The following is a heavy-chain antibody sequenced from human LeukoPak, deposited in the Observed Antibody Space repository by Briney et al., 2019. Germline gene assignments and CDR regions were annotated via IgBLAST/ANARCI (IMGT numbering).Heavy chain of an antibody. D-gene: IGHD5-24*01. Sequence: GSLRLSCAASGFTFSSSAMSWVRPAPGKGLEWVSNISGSGSGGSTYYADSVKGRFTISRDNSKNTLYLQMNTLRAEDTAVYYCAKSGYNRFYYWGEGTLVTVSS. J-gene: IGHJ4*02. CDR3: AKSGYNRFYY. V-gene: IGHV3-23*01. CDR2: ISGSGSGGST. CDR1: GFTFSSSA.